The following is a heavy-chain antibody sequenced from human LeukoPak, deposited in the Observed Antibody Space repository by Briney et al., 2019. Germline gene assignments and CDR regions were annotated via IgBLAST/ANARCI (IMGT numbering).Heavy chain of an antibody. CDR1: GFTFSSYS. CDR3: AREHYNYYMDV. CDR2: ISSRSRTI. V-gene: IGHV3-48*04. J-gene: IGHJ6*03. Sequence: GGSLRLSCAASGFTFSSYSMNWVRQAPGKGLEWVSYISSRSRTIYYADSVKGRFTISRDNAKNSLYLQMNSLRAEDTALYYCAREHYNYYMDVWAKGPRSPSP.